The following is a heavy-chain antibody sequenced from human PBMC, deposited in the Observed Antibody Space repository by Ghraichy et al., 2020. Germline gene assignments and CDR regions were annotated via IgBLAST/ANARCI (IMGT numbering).Heavy chain of an antibody. CDR3: AKAIEYQPYRTFDV. D-gene: IGHD2-2*01. V-gene: IGHV3-23*01. CDR1: GFTFSNYA. CDR2: ISGGGGTT. Sequence: GGSLRLSCAASGFTFSNYAINWVRQAPGKGLEWVSSISGGGGTTYYADSVKGRYTISRDNSKSTVFLQMNSLRAEDTAIFYCAKAIEYQPYRTFDVWGQGTIVTVSS. J-gene: IGHJ3*01.